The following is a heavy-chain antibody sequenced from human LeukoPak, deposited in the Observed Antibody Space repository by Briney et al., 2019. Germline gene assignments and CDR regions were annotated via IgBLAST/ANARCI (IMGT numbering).Heavy chain of an antibody. Sequence: GGSLRLSCAASGFTFSSYGMHWVRQAPGKGLEWGAIIWFDGSNKYYADSVKGRFTISRDNSKNTLYLQMNSLRAEDTAVYYCARVYDISAYYFHAFDIWGQGTMVTVSS. J-gene: IGHJ3*02. CDR3: ARVYDISAYYFHAFDI. D-gene: IGHD3-22*01. CDR2: IWFDGSNK. V-gene: IGHV3-33*01. CDR1: GFTFSSYG.